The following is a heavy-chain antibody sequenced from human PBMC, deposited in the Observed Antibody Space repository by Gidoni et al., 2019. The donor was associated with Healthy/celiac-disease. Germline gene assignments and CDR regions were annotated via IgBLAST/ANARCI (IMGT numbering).Heavy chain of an antibody. CDR1: GFTFSSYS. CDR2: ISSSSSYI. CDR3: ARGLVRGVTDPMDV. Sequence: EVQLVESGGGLVKPGGSLRLSCAASGFTFSSYSMNWVRQAPGKGREWVSSISSSSSYIYYADSVKGRFTISRDNAKNSLYLQMNSLRAEDTAVYYCARGLVRGVTDPMDVWGQGTTVTVSS. D-gene: IGHD3-10*01. V-gene: IGHV3-21*01. J-gene: IGHJ6*02.